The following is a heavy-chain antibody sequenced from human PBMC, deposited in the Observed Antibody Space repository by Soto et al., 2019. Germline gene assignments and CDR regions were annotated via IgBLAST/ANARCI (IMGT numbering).Heavy chain of an antibody. D-gene: IGHD3-22*01. Sequence: GGSLRLSCAASGFTVSSNYMTWVRQAPGKGLEWVSIIYSGGSTYYADSVKGRFTISRDNSKNTLYLQMSSLRAEDTAVYYCARGLYDSSGNVFDYWGQGTLVTVSS. CDR2: IYSGGST. V-gene: IGHV3-53*01. CDR1: GFTVSSNY. CDR3: ARGLYDSSGNVFDY. J-gene: IGHJ4*02.